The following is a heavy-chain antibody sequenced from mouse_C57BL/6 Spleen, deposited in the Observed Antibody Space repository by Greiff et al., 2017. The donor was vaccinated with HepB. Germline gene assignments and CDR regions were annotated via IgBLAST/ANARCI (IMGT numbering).Heavy chain of an antibody. J-gene: IGHJ3*01. CDR1: GFTFSDYG. CDR3: AIYGQFAY. V-gene: IGHV5-17*01. CDR2: ISSGSSTI. D-gene: IGHD1-1*02. Sequence: DVMLVESGGGLVKPGGSLKLSCAASGFTFSDYGMHWVRQAPEKGLEWVAYISSGSSTIYYADTVKGRFTISRDNAKNTLFLQMTSLRSEDTAMYYCAIYGQFAYWGQGTLVTVSA.